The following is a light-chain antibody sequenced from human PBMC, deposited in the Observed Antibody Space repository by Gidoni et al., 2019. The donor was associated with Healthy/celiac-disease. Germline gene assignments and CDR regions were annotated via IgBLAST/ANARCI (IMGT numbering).Light chain of an antibody. V-gene: IGLV2-8*01. J-gene: IGLJ1*01. CDR2: EGS. CDR3: SSDAGSNNPYV. CDR1: SSDVGGYNY. Sequence: QSALTQPPSASGSPGHSVTISCTGTSSDVGGYNYVSWYQQNPGKAPKLMIYEGSKRPSGVPDRFSGSKSGNTASLTVCGLQAEDEADYYCSSDAGSNNPYVFGTGTKVTVL.